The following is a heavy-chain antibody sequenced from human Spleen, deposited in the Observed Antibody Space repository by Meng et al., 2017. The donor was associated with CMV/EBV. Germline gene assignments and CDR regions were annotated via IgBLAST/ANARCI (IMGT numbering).Heavy chain of an antibody. J-gene: IGHJ3*02. CDR1: GYSFNTYG. Sequence: ASVKVSCKVSGYSFNTYGINWVRQAPGKGLEWMGRISGYNFNAKYAQTLQGRVTMTTDTSTSTAYMELRSLRSDDTAVYYCAREVGNIWDASDIWGQGTMVTVSS. D-gene: IGHD2/OR15-2a*01. V-gene: IGHV1-18*01. CDR2: ISGYNFNA. CDR3: AREVGNIWDASDI.